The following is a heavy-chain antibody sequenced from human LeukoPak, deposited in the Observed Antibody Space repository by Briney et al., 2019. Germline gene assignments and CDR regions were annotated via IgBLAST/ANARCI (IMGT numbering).Heavy chain of an antibody. J-gene: IGHJ4*02. V-gene: IGHV3-73*01. CDR3: TTDKFSSVLLWFGELSPVDY. CDR2: IRSKANSYAT. Sequence: HTGGSLRLSCAASGFTFSGSAMHWVRQASGKGLEWVGRIRSKANSYATAYAASVKGRFTISRDDSKNTAYLQMNSLKTEDTAVYYCTTDKFSSVLLWFGELSPVDYWGQGTLVTVSS. D-gene: IGHD3-10*01. CDR1: GFTFSGSA.